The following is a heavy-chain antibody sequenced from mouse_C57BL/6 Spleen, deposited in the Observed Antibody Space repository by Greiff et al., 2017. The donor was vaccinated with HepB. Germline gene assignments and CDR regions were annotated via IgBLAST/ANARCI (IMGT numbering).Heavy chain of an antibody. CDR2: IYPGSGST. CDR1: GYTFTSYW. J-gene: IGHJ3*01. V-gene: IGHV1-55*01. Sequence: QVQLQQSGAELVKPGASVKMSCKASGYTFTSYWITWVKQRPGQGLEWIGDIYPGSGSTNYNEKFKSKATLTVDTSSSTAYMQLSSLTSEDSAVYYCASPLYYGSSYLFAYWGQGTLVTVSA. D-gene: IGHD1-1*01. CDR3: ASPLYYGSSYLFAY.